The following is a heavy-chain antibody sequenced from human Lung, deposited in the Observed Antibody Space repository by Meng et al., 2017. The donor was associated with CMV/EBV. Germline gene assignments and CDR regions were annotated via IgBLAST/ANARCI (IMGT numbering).Heavy chain of an antibody. D-gene: IGHD2/OR15-2a*01. V-gene: IGHV4-34*01. J-gene: IGHJ4*02. CDR3: ARGFLSFVRVFNY. CDR2: INHSGST. Sequence: QVQLQQGGAGLLKPSEPLSLTCAVYGGSFSGYYWSWIRQPPGKGLEWIGEINHSGSTNYNPSLKSRVTISVDTSKNQFSLKLSSVTAADTAVYYCARGFLSFVRVFNYWGQGTLVTVSS. CDR1: GGSFSGYY.